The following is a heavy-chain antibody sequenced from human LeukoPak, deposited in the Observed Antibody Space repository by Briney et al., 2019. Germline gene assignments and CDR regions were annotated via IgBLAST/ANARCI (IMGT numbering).Heavy chain of an antibody. CDR3: VRRAVAATEDYFDY. Sequence: GGSLRLSCAASGFTFSSYAMSWVRQAPGKGLEWVSTISGSGGSTDYADSVKGRFTISRENAKNTLYLQMNSLRAEDTAVYYCVRRAVAATEDYFDYWGQGTLVTVSS. CDR2: ISGSGGST. CDR1: GFTFSSYA. D-gene: IGHD6-19*01. J-gene: IGHJ4*02. V-gene: IGHV3-23*01.